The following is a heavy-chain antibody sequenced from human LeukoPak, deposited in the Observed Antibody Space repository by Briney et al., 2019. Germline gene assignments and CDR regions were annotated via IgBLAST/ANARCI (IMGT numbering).Heavy chain of an antibody. D-gene: IGHD2-2*02. CDR1: GFTFSSYT. CDR2: ISSSGSTI. J-gene: IGHJ6*02. V-gene: IGHV3-48*02. CDR3: ARGAYPHYYAMDV. Sequence: GGSLRLSCAASGFTFSSYTMNWVRQAPGKGLEWLSYISSSGSTIYYADSVKGRFTISRDNSKNTVDLQMSSLRDEDTAVYYCARGAYPHYYAMDVWGQGTTVTVSS.